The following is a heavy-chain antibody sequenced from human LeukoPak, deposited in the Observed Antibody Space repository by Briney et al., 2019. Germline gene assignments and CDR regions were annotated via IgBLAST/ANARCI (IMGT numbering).Heavy chain of an antibody. J-gene: IGHJ4*02. CDR3: ARDLGLLWFGESLWGFDY. Sequence: GASVKVSCKASGYTFTSYAMHWVRQAPGQRLEWMGWISAYNGNTNYAQKLQGRATMTTDTSTSTAYMELRSLRSDDPAVYYCARDLGLLWFGESLWGFDYWGQGTLVTVSS. CDR2: ISAYNGNT. D-gene: IGHD3-10*01. CDR1: GYTFTSYA. V-gene: IGHV1-18*01.